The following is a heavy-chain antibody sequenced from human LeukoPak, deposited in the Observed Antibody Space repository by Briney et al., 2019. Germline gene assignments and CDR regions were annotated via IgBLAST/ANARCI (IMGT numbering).Heavy chain of an antibody. CDR1: GGSLKSHY. D-gene: IGHD3-16*01. CDR2: IYSGGST. J-gene: IGHJ4*02. CDR3: ARGRGPLRVEFGD. Sequence: SETLSLTCKVSGGSLKSHYCSWIRQAPGKGLEWIGFIYSGGSTTYNPSLKSRVSISAETSKNQFSLRMTSLTAADTAVYYCARGRGPLRVEFGDWGQGALVTVSS. V-gene: IGHV4-4*09.